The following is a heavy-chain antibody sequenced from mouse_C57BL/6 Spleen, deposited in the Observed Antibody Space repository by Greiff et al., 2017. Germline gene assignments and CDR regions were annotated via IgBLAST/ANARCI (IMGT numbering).Heavy chain of an antibody. D-gene: IGHD1-1*01. V-gene: IGHV1-72*01. CDR2: IDPNSGGT. CDR3: ARSPLGYGSSYGYFDV. Sequence: QVQLQQPGAELVKPGASVTLSCKASGYTFTSYWMHWVKQRPGRGLEWIGRIDPNSGGTKYNEKFKSKATLTVDKHSSTAYMQLSSLTSEDSAVYYCARSPLGYGSSYGYFDVWGTGTTVTVSS. CDR1: GYTFTSYW. J-gene: IGHJ1*03.